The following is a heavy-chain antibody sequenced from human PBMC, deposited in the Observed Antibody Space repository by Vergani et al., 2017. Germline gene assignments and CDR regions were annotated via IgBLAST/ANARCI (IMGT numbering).Heavy chain of an antibody. Sequence: EVQLVESGGGLVKPGGSLRLSCAASGFTFSSYSMNWVRQAPGKGLECVSSISSSSSYIYYADSVTGRFTISRDNAKNSLYLQMNSLRAEDTAVYYCARGLRGYSYGYHDYWGQGTLVTVSS. CDR3: ARGLRGYSYGYHDY. CDR1: GFTFSSYS. CDR2: ISSSSSYI. V-gene: IGHV3-21*01. J-gene: IGHJ4*02. D-gene: IGHD5-18*01.